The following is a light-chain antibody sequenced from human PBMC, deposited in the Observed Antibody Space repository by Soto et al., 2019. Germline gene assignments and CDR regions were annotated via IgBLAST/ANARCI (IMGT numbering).Light chain of an antibody. CDR1: QSVSSY. Sequence: EIEMTQSPATLFVSPGERATLSCRASQSVSSYLAWYHQKGGQAPRLLIYDASTRAEGIPARISGSGSGTEFTLTISSLQSEDFGIYYCLQSNYWPWTFGQGTKVDIK. CDR3: LQSNYWPWT. J-gene: IGKJ1*01. CDR2: DAS. V-gene: IGKV3-15*01.